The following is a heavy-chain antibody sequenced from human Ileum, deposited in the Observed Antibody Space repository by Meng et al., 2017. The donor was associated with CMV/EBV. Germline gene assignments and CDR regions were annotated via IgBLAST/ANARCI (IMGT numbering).Heavy chain of an antibody. V-gene: IGHV3-74*01. Sequence: VQLVGLGGGLTQPGGSLGASCAASGFTFSNYWMQWVRQVPGKGLVWVSRIKSDGTGITYVDSVKGRFTISRDNAKNTLYLQMTNLRVDDTAVYYCTRDYWGIPDYWGQGTLVTVSS. J-gene: IGHJ4*02. CDR1: GFTFSNYW. D-gene: IGHD7-27*01. CDR3: TRDYWGIPDY. CDR2: IKSDGTGI.